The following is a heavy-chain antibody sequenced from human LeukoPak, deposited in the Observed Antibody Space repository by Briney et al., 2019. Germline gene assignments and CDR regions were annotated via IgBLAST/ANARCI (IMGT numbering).Heavy chain of an antibody. CDR3: AIITVTTGM. CDR2: ISYDGSNK. D-gene: IGHD4-17*01. V-gene: IGHV3-30-3*01. J-gene: IGHJ4*02. Sequence: GRSLRLSCAASGFTFSSYAMHWVRQAPGKGLEWVAVISYDGSNKYYADSVKGRFTISRDNSKNTLYLQMNSLRAEDTAVYYCAIITVTTGMWGQGTLVTVSS. CDR1: GFTFSSYA.